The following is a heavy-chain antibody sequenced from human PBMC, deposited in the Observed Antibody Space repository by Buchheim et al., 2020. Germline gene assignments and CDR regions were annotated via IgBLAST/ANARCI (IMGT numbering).Heavy chain of an antibody. D-gene: IGHD3-10*01. CDR1: GDSMERGGFY. Sequence: QVQLQESGPGLVKPSQTLSLTCTVSGDSMERGGFYWNWIRQHPGMGLEFIGYMYSSGSTYFNPSLRSRVTISADTSKNQFSLKLSSVTAADTAVYFCARGTPRYYFDFWGQGTL. CDR3: ARGTPRYYFDF. J-gene: IGHJ4*02. V-gene: IGHV4-31*03. CDR2: MYSSGST.